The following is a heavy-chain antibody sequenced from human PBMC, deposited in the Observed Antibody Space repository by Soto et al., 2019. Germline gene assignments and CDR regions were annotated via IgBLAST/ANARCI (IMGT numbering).Heavy chain of an antibody. CDR1: GGSISSSSYY. D-gene: IGHD2-15*01. J-gene: IGHJ6*02. V-gene: IGHV4-39*01. Sequence: PSETLSLTCTVSGGSISSSSYYWGWIRQPPGKGLEWIGSIYYSGSTYYNPSLKSRVTISVDTSKNQFSLKLSSVTAADTAVYYCARRSNNIGYCSGGSCSWGVDVWGQGTTVTVSS. CDR2: IYYSGST. CDR3: ARRSNNIGYCSGGSCSWGVDV.